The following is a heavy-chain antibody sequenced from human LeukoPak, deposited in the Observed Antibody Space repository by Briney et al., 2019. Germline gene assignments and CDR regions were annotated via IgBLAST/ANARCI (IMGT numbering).Heavy chain of an antibody. D-gene: IGHD4-17*01. CDR2: ITGSGGST. J-gene: IGHJ4*02. CDR1: GGSISSGGYS. Sequence: ETLSLTCAVSGGSISSGGYSWSWVRQAPGRGLEWVSAITGSGGSTYYADSVKGRFAISRDNSKNTLFLQLNSLRAEDTAVYYCAKRKDGAIDYWGQGTLVTVSS. V-gene: IGHV3-23*01. CDR3: AKRKDGAIDY.